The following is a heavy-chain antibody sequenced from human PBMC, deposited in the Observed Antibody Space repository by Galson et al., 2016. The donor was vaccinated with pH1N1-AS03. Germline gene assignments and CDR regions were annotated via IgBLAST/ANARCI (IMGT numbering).Heavy chain of an antibody. D-gene: IGHD4-23*01. CDR1: GFTVSSKY. Sequence: SLRLSCAASGFTVSSKYMSWVRQAPEKGLEWVSSIYSGGSTYYADSVKGRFTISRDDSKATLFLQMSSLRPEDTAVYYCASVTSAWPTVGAFGIWGHGTMVTVSS. CDR3: ASVTSAWPTVGAFGI. V-gene: IGHV3-66*02. CDR2: IYSGGST. J-gene: IGHJ3*02.